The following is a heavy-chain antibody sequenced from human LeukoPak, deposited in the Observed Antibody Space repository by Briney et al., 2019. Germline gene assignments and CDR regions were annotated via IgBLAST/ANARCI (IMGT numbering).Heavy chain of an antibody. CDR3: ARCPDDFWSGYHYGMDV. J-gene: IGHJ6*02. D-gene: IGHD3-3*01. CDR1: GYTFTSYG. Sequence: GAPVKVSCKASGYTFTSYGISWVRQAPGQGLEWMGWISAYNGNTNYAQKLQGRVTMTTDTSTSTAYMELRGLRSDDTAVYYCARCPDDFWSGYHYGMDVWGQGTTFTVSS. V-gene: IGHV1-18*01. CDR2: ISAYNGNT.